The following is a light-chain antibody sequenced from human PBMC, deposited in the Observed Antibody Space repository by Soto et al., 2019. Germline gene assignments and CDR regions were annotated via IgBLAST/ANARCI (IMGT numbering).Light chain of an antibody. J-gene: IGLJ1*01. CDR3: GAWDRSLSGYV. CDR2: DNN. V-gene: IGLV1-51*01. Sequence: QSVLTQPPSVSAAPGQQVTISCSGNNSNIGRSYLSWYQQLPGTAPKPLIYDNNKRPAGTPHRFSGSKSGTSATLDITGLQTGDEANYYCGAWDRSLSGYVFGTGTKVNV. CDR1: NSNIGRSY.